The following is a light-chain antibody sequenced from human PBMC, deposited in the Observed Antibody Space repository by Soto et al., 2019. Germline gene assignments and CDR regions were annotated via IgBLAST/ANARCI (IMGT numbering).Light chain of an antibody. J-gene: IGLJ2*01. Sequence: QSVLTQVPSVSAAPGQKVTITCSGSNSNIGTNDVSWYQQLPGTAPKLLIYDNSKRPAGISDRFSGSKSGTSVTLGITGLQTGDEAEYYCGTWDRSLRGGVFGGGTKVTVL. CDR2: DNS. CDR1: NSNIGTND. V-gene: IGLV1-51*01. CDR3: GTWDRSLRGGV.